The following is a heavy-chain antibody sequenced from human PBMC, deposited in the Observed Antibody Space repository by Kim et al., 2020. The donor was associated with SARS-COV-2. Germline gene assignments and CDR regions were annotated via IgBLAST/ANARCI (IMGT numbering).Heavy chain of an antibody. CDR3: ARQYYCGGDCYGGLDY. CDR2: IYSGGST. J-gene: IGHJ4*02. CDR1: GFTVSSNY. V-gene: IGHV3-53*01. Sequence: GGSLRLSCAASGFTVSSNYMSWVRQAPGKGLEWVSVIYSGGSTYYADSVKGRFTISRDNSKNTLYLQMNSLRAEDTAVYYCARQYYCGGDCYGGLDYWGQGTLVTVSS. D-gene: IGHD2-21*02.